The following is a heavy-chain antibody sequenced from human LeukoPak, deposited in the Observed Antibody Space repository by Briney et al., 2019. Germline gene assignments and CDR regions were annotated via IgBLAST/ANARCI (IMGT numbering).Heavy chain of an antibody. J-gene: IGHJ4*02. CDR1: GFTFSSYA. CDR3: ARDGGDLWPLDE. V-gene: IGHV3-7*01. Sequence: GGSLRLSCAASGFTFSSYAMHWVRQAPGKGLEWVANINHNGTEKYYMDSVGGRFTISRDNAKNSLSLEMKSLRLDDTAVYYCARDGGDLWPLDEWGRGTLVTVSS. D-gene: IGHD3-16*01. CDR2: INHNGTEK.